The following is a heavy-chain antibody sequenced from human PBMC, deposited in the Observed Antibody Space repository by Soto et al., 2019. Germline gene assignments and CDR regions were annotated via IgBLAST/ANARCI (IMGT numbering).Heavy chain of an antibody. V-gene: IGHV4-59*01. J-gene: IGHJ4*02. CDR2: IYYSGST. D-gene: IGHD3-22*01. CDR1: GGSISSYY. Sequence: SETLSLTCTVSGGSISSYYWSWIRQPPGKGLEWIGYIYYSGSTNYNPSLKSRVTISVDTSKNQFSLKLSSVTAADTAVYYCARLTGYDSSGYSAYWGQGTLVTXS. CDR3: ARLTGYDSSGYSAY.